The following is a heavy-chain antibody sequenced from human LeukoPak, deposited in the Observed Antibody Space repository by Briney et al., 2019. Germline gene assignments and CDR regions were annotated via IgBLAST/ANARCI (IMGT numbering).Heavy chain of an antibody. J-gene: IGHJ4*02. V-gene: IGHV5-51*01. CDR1: GYIFTSYW. CDR2: IYPGDSDT. CDR3: ATPYDYDILTFGY. Sequence: GESLQISCKGSGYIFTSYWIGWVRQLPGKGLEWMGVIYPGDSDTRYSPSFQGQVTISADKSISTAYLQWSSLKASDTAMYYCATPYDYDILTFGYWGQGTLVTVSS. D-gene: IGHD3-9*01.